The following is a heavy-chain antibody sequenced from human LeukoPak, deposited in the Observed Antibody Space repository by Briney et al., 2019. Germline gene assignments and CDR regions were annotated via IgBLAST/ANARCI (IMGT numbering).Heavy chain of an antibody. CDR3: ARLTRLSTSPDRYYLDY. CDR2: IYNSGGT. CDR1: GDSISSYY. Sequence: SETLSLTCSVSGDSISSYYWSWIRQPPGKGLECIGEIYNSGGTNYIPSLKGRVTISIDTSKNQFSLKLSSVTAADSAVYYCARLTRLSTSPDRYYLDYWGQGTLVTVSS. D-gene: IGHD6-6*01. J-gene: IGHJ4*02. V-gene: IGHV4-59*08.